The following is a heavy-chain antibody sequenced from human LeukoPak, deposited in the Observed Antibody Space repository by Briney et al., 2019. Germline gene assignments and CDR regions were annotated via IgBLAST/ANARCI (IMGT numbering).Heavy chain of an antibody. CDR1: GGSLSASTYY. D-gene: IGHD6-13*01. CDR2: MSHSGRP. CDR3: ARGHRGIAAAGQVFRWASWFDP. J-gene: IGHJ5*02. V-gene: IGHV4-39*07. Sequence: PSETLSLTCTVSGGSLSASTYYWAWIRQPPGKGLEWIGSMSHSGRPYYNPSFKSRVTISVDTSKNQFSLKLSSVTAADTAVYYCARGHRGIAAAGQVFRWASWFDPWGQGTLVTVSS.